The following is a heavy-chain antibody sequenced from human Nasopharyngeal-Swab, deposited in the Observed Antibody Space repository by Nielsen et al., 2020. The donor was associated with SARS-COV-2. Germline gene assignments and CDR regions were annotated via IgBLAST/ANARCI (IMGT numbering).Heavy chain of an antibody. D-gene: IGHD1-26*01. J-gene: IGHJ4*02. CDR1: GFTFSSYA. Sequence: GESLKISCAASGFTFSSYAMHWVRQAPGKGLEWVAVISYDGSNKYYADSVKGQFTISRDNSKNTLYLQMNSLRAEDTAVYYCARSYSGSYYGAFDYWGQGTLVTVSS. CDR2: ISYDGSNK. CDR3: ARSYSGSYYGAFDY. V-gene: IGHV3-30*04.